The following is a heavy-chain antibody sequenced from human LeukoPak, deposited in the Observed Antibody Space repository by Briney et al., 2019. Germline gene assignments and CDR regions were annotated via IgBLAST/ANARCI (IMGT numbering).Heavy chain of an antibody. V-gene: IGHV4-59*01. CDR2: IYYSGST. D-gene: IGHD3-10*01. CDR1: GGSINNYY. Sequence: SETLSLTCTVSGGSINNYYWSWIRQPPGKGLEWIGYIYYSGSTNYNPSLRSRVTISVDTSKNQFSLKLNSVTAADTAVYYCARDRITMVRGALRYYGMDVWGQGTTVTVSS. CDR3: ARDRITMVRGALRYYGMDV. J-gene: IGHJ6*02.